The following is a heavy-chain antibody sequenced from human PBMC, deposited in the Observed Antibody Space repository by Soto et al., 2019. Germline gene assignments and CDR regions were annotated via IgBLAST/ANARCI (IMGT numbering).Heavy chain of an antibody. J-gene: IGHJ6*02. Sequence: PGGSLRLSCAASGLTFSNAWMSWVRQAPGKGLEWVGRIKSKTDGGTTDYAAPVKGRFTISRDDSKNTLYLQINSLKSEDTAVYYCTSIYTAFYYSKGYYADVYGMDVWAQGTAVTVSS. CDR2: IKSKTDGGTT. V-gene: IGHV3-15*01. CDR3: TSIYTAFYYSKGYYADVYGMDV. D-gene: IGHD3-22*01. CDR1: GLTFSNAW.